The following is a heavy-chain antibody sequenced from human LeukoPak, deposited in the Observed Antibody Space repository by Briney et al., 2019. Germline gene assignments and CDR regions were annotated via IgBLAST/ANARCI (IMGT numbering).Heavy chain of an antibody. CDR2: IYYSGST. CDR3: ARSVTAMALVFDY. V-gene: IGHV4-59*08. Sequence: SETLSLTCTVSGGSISSYYWSWIRQPPGKGLEWIGYIYYSGSTNYNPSLKSRVTISVDTSKNQFSLKLSSVTAADTAVYYCARSVTAMALVFDYWGQGTLVTVSS. J-gene: IGHJ4*02. CDR1: GGSISSYY. D-gene: IGHD5-18*01.